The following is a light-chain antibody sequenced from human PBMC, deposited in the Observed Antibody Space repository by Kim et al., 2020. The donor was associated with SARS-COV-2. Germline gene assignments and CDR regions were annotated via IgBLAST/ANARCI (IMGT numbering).Light chain of an antibody. CDR3: QQYEYWRS. Sequence: SVSAGESAALSCRASQSVNSYLAWYQHKPGQAPRLLIYDASTRATGVPARFSGRGSGTEFTLTISSLQSDDVADYYCQQYEYWRSFGQGTKVDIK. J-gene: IGKJ1*01. CDR2: DAS. CDR1: QSVNSY. V-gene: IGKV3-15*01.